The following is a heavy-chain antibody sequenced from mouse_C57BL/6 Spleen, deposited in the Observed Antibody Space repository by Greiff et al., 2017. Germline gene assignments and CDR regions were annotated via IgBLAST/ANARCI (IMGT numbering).Heavy chain of an antibody. D-gene: IGHD1-1*02. Sequence: VQLKQSGPGLVKPSQSLSLTCSVTGYSITSGYYWNWIRQFPGNKLEWMGYISYDGSNNYNPSLKNRISITRDTSKNQFFLKLNSVTTEDTATYYCARGGDYRDYAMDYWGQGTSVTVSS. CDR1: GYSITSGYY. CDR3: ARGGDYRDYAMDY. V-gene: IGHV3-6*01. CDR2: ISYDGSN. J-gene: IGHJ4*01.